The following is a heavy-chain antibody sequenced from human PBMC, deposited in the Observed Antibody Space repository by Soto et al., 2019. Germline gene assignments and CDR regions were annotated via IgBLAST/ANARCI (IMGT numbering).Heavy chain of an antibody. CDR2: TYYRSKWYN. CDR3: ARDRITDRSSWYQGDYYGMEV. D-gene: IGHD6-13*01. Sequence: SHTPSLTCVISGDSVCSNSAAWNWIRQSPSRGLEWLGRTYYRSKWYNDYAVSVKSRITINPDTSKNQFSLQLNSVTPEDTAVYYCARDRITDRSSWYQGDYYGMEVWGQGTTVTVSS. V-gene: IGHV6-1*01. CDR1: GDSVCSNSAA. J-gene: IGHJ6*02.